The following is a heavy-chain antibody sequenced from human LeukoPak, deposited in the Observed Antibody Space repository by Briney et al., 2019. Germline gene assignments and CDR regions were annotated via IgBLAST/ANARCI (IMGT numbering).Heavy chain of an antibody. Sequence: ASVKVSCKASGGTFSSYAISWVRQAPGQGLEWMGGIIPISGTANYAQKFQGRVTITAGESTSTAYMELSSLRSEDTAVYYCARVDKDSSGWYNWFDPWGQGTLVTVSS. V-gene: IGHV1-69*13. CDR3: ARVDKDSSGWYNWFDP. D-gene: IGHD6-19*01. J-gene: IGHJ5*02. CDR2: IIPISGTA. CDR1: GGTFSSYA.